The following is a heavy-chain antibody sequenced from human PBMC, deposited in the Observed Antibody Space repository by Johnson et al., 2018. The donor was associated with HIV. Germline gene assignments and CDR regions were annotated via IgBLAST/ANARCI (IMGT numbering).Heavy chain of an antibody. CDR3: ATFSSGI. Sequence: VQLVESGGALVQPGRSLRLSCVASGFTFEDYAMYWVRQAPGKGLEWVSGISWNSDNIAYADSVRGRFTIARDNAKNSLHLQMNSLRAADTAVYYCATFSSGIWGQGTMVTVSS. J-gene: IGHJ3*02. D-gene: IGHD3-3*01. CDR2: ISWNSDNI. V-gene: IGHV3-9*01. CDR1: GFTFEDYA.